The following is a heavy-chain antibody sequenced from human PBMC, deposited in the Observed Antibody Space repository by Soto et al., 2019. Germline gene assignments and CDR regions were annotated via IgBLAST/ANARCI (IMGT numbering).Heavy chain of an antibody. D-gene: IGHD3-10*01. CDR3: ARDNRPGPYYYYGMDV. CDR2: IIPIFGTA. J-gene: IGHJ6*02. V-gene: IGHV1-69*13. Sequence: ASVKVSCKASGGTFSSYAISWVRQAPGQGLEWMGGIIPIFGTANYAQKFQGRVTITADESTSTAYMELSSLRSEDTAVYYCARDNRPGPYYYYGMDVWGQGTTVTVSS. CDR1: GGTFSSYA.